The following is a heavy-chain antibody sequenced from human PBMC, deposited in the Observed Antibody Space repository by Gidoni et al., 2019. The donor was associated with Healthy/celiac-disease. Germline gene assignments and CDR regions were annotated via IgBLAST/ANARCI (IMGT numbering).Heavy chain of an antibody. CDR2: ISSSGSTI. CDR1: EFTFSDYY. Sequence: QVQLVESGGGLVKPGGSLRLSCAASEFTFSDYYMSWIRQATGKGLEWVSYISSSGSTIYDADSVKGRFTISRDNAKNSLYLQMNSLRAEDTAVYYCARDKGALYWNDDGYYGMDVWGQGTTVTVSS. V-gene: IGHV3-11*01. CDR3: ARDKGALYWNDDGYYGMDV. D-gene: IGHD1-1*01. J-gene: IGHJ6*02.